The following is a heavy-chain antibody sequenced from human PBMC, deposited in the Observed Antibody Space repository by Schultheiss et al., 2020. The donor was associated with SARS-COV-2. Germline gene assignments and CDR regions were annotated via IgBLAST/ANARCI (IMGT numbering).Heavy chain of an antibody. CDR3: ARAIVVVPAAIGWYFDL. CDR2: IYYSGST. D-gene: IGHD2-2*02. V-gene: IGHV4-59*01. J-gene: IGHJ2*01. Sequence: SETLSLTCTVSGGSISSYYWSWIRQPPGKGLEWIGSIYYSGSTYYNPSLKSRVTISVDTSKNQFSLKLSSVTAADTAVYYCARAIVVVPAAIGWYFDLWGRGTLVTVSS. CDR1: GGSISSYY.